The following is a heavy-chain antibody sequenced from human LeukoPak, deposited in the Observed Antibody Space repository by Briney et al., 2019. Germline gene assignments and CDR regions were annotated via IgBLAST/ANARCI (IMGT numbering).Heavy chain of an antibody. CDR3: ARDGLLGATNPFDY. Sequence: GGSLRLSRAASGFSVSTKYMSWVRQAPGKGLEWVSVIYGADGTYYADSVKGRFTISRDNSKNTLYLQMNSLRPEDTAVYYCARDGLLGATNPFDYWGQGTLVTVSS. CDR2: IYGADGT. V-gene: IGHV3-66*01. J-gene: IGHJ4*02. CDR1: GFSVSTKY. D-gene: IGHD1-26*01.